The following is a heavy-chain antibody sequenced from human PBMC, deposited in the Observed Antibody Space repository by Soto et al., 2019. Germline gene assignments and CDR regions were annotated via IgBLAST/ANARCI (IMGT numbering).Heavy chain of an antibody. J-gene: IGHJ6*02. CDR1: GGSISSSSYY. Sequence: SETLSLTCTVSGGSISSSSYYWGWIRQPPGKGLEWIGSIYYSGSTYYNPSLKSRVTISVDTSKDQFSLKLSSVTAADTAVYYCARLLRCSGGSCYPTEPNWYYGMDVWGQGTTVTVSS. D-gene: IGHD2-15*01. CDR3: ARLLRCSGGSCYPTEPNWYYGMDV. V-gene: IGHV4-39*01. CDR2: IYYSGST.